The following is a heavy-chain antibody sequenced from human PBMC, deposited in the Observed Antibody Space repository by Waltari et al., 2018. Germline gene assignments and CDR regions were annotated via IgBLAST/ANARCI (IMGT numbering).Heavy chain of an antibody. V-gene: IGHV5-51*01. D-gene: IGHD5-12*01. CDR1: GYSFTSYW. CDR2: IYPGESCT. Sequence: EVQLVQSGAEVKKPGESLKISCKGSGYSFTSYWIGWVRQMPGKGLEWMGVIYPGESCTRDSPSVQGQVTISADKSISTAYLQWSSLKASDTAMYYCARREVATWDFDYWGQGTLVTVSS. CDR3: ARREVATWDFDY. J-gene: IGHJ4*02.